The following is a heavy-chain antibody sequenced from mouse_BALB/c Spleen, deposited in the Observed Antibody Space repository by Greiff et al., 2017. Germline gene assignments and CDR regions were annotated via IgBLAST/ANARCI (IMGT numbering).Heavy chain of an antibody. CDR1: GYTFTSYW. J-gene: IGHJ4*01. CDR2: IYPGDGDT. CDR3: ARRTTATFMDY. Sequence: QVQLQQSGAELARPGASVKLSCKASGYTFTSYWMQWVKQRPGQGLEWIGAIYPGDGDTRYTQKFKDKAILTVDKSSSTAYMQLSSLTSEDSAVYYCARRTTATFMDYWGQGTSVTVSS. V-gene: IGHV1-87*01. D-gene: IGHD1-2*01.